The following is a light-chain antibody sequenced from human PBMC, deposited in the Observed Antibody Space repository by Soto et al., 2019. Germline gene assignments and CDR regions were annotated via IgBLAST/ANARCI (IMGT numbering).Light chain of an antibody. CDR3: NSYTSSSTYV. CDR2: AVR. J-gene: IGLJ1*01. CDR1: SSDVGGYNR. V-gene: IGLV2-14*03. Sequence: QSALTQPASVSGSPGQSITIACTGTSSDVGGYNRVSWYQQHPGKAPKLMIYAVRNRPSGVSNRFSGSKSGNTASLTISGLQSEDEADYYCNSYTSSSTYVFGTGTKLTVL.